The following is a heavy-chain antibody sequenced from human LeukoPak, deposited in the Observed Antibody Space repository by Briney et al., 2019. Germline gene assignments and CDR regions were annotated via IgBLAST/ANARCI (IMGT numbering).Heavy chain of an antibody. CDR3: ARDCGSDCSQAFDI. CDR1: GFTFSNYW. CDR2: IKQDGTQK. D-gene: IGHD2-21*02. Sequence: GGSLRLSCAASGFTFSNYWMSWVRQAPGKGLEWVAGIKQDGTQKYYVDSVEGRFTISRDNAKNSLYLQMNSLRVEDTAVYYCARDCGSDCSQAFDIWGQGTMVTVSS. V-gene: IGHV3-7*05. J-gene: IGHJ3*02.